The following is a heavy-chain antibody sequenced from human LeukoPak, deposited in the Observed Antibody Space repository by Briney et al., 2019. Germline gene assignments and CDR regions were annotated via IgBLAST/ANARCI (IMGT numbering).Heavy chain of an antibody. J-gene: IGHJ4*02. V-gene: IGHV3-21*04. CDR2: ISSDSSYV. Sequence: GGSLRLSCAASGFVFSSFTINWVRQPPGKGLEWVASISSDSSYVQYADSVEGRFTISRDNSKNTLYLQMNSLRAEDTAVYYCAKEYYDYVSGDYFDYWGQGTLVTVSS. CDR1: GFVFSSFT. CDR3: AKEYYDYVSGDYFDY. D-gene: IGHD3-16*01.